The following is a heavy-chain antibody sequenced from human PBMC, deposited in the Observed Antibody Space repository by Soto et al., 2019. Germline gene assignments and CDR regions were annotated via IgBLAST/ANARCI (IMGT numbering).Heavy chain of an antibody. CDR3: ARGRYYYDGSGYPRHYYYGMDV. D-gene: IGHD3-22*01. CDR2: INHSGST. J-gene: IGHJ6*02. CDR1: GGSFSGYY. V-gene: IGHV4-34*01. Sequence: SETLSLTCAVYGGSFSGYYWSWIRQPPGKGLEWIGEINHSGSTNYNPSLKSRVTISVDTSKNQFSLKLSSVTAADTAVYYCARGRYYYDGSGYPRHYYYGMDVWGQGTTVTVSS.